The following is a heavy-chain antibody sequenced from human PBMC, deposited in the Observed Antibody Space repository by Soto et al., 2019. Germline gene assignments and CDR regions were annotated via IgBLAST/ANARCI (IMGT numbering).Heavy chain of an antibody. CDR3: ARGYDSSGYYGDYFDY. CDR1: GGSIGSYY. J-gene: IGHJ4*02. Sequence: ASETLSLSCTVSGGSIGSYYWSWIRQPPGKGLEWIGYIYYSGSTNYNPSLKSRVTISVDTSKNQFSLKLSSVTAADTAVYYCARGYDSSGYYGDYFDYWGQGTLVTVSS. D-gene: IGHD3-22*01. V-gene: IGHV4-59*01. CDR2: IYYSGST.